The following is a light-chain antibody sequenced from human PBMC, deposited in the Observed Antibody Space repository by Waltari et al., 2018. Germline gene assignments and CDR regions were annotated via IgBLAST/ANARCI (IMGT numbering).Light chain of an antibody. CDR2: EGT. V-gene: IGLV2-23*01. CDR3: CSYAHSSRVV. Sequence: QSALTQPASVSGSPGQSITISCTGTSSDVGSYNLVSWYQHYPVKAPKLMIYEGTKRPSGFSNRFSGSKSGNTASLTISGLQAEDEADYHCCSYAHSSRVVFGGGTKVTVL. CDR1: SSDVGSYNL. J-gene: IGLJ2*01.